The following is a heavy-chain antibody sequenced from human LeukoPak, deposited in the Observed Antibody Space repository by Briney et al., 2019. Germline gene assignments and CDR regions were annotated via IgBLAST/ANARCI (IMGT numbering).Heavy chain of an antibody. CDR2: ISGSGGST. CDR1: GFTFSSYA. D-gene: IGHD4-17*01. V-gene: IGHV3-23*01. Sequence: GGSLRLSCAASGFTFSSYAMSWVRQAPGKGLEWVSAISGSGGSTYYADSVKGRFTISRDNSKNTLYLQMNSLRAEDTAVYYCAKDKEDYGDYVVSMDVWGQGTTDTVSS. CDR3: AKDKEDYGDYVVSMDV. J-gene: IGHJ6*02.